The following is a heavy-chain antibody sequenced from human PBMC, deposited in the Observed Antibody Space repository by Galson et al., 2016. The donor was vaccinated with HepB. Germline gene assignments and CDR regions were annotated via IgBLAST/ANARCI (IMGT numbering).Heavy chain of an antibody. V-gene: IGHV3-21*01. Sequence: SLRLSCAASGFTFSSYSMNWVRQAPGKGLEWVSSISTSGTYIYYADSVKGRFTISRANAKNSLYLQMNRLTVEDTAFYFCARDVAGRPQGWFGPWGQGTLVTVPS. D-gene: IGHD2-15*01. CDR2: ISTSGTYI. J-gene: IGHJ5*02. CDR1: GFTFSSYS. CDR3: ARDVAGRPQGWFGP.